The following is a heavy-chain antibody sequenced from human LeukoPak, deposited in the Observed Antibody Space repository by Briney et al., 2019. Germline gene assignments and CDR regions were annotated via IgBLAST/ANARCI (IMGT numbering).Heavy chain of an antibody. Sequence: ASVKVSCKASGYTFTGYYMHWVRQAPGQGLEWMGWINPNSGGTNYAQKFQGRVTVTRDTSISTAYMELSRLRSDDTAVYYCAREGGSSWYQAYNWFDPWGQGTLVTVSS. CDR2: INPNSGGT. D-gene: IGHD6-13*01. CDR3: AREGGSSWYQAYNWFDP. CDR1: GYTFTGYY. J-gene: IGHJ5*02. V-gene: IGHV1-2*02.